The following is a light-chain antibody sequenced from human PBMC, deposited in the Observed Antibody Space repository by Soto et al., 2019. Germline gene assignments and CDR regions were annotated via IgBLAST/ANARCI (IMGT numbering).Light chain of an antibody. Sequence: QPVRNQPSSGSRCPGPSLTISCPRDNSEGGGYKYVSLYQQHPGKAPKIMIYDVSNRPSGVSNRFSGSKSGNTASLTISGLQAEDEADYYCSSYTSSSTFLYVFGTGTKLTVL. CDR1: NSEGGGYKY. J-gene: IGLJ1*01. CDR3: SSYTSSSTFLYV. CDR2: DVS. V-gene: IGLV2-14*01.